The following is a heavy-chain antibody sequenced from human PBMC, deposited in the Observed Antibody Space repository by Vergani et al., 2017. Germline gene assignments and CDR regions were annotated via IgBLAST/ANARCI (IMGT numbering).Heavy chain of an antibody. D-gene: IGHD4-11*01. CDR1: GGSFTSYH. V-gene: IGHV4-34*01. Sequence: QVQLQQWGGGLLKPSETLSLTCVVNGGSFTSYHWTWIRQSPGEGLEWVGDIDHTGRPDYNPSLKSRLTMSVDKSRNQSSLTLNSVTATDTAIYFCARVNTDTNGHLYYSHYMDVWGQGTAVTVS. CDR2: IDHTGRP. CDR3: ARVNTDTNGHLYYSHYMDV. J-gene: IGHJ6*03.